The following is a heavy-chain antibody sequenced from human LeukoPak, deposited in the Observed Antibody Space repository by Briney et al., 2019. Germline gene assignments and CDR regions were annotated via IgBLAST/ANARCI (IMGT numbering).Heavy chain of an antibody. CDR2: IRYDGSNK. V-gene: IGHV3-30*02. Sequence: GGSLRLSCAASGFTFSSYGMHWVRQAPGKGLEWVAFIRYDGSNKYYADSVKGRFTISRDNSKNTLYLQMNSLRAEDTAVYYCTKGTTVTLPDFDYWGQGTLATVSS. J-gene: IGHJ4*02. CDR3: TKGTTVTLPDFDY. D-gene: IGHD4-17*01. CDR1: GFTFSSYG.